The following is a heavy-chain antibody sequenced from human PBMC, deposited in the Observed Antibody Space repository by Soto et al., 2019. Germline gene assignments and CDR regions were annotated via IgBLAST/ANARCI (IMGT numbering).Heavy chain of an antibody. J-gene: IGHJ4*02. CDR1: GFTFSSYG. CDR3: ATEWYSSGWYYFDY. V-gene: IGHV3-33*01. CDR2: IWYDGSNK. D-gene: IGHD6-19*01. Sequence: QVQLVESGGGVVQPGRSLRLSCAASGFTFSSYGMHWVRQAPGKGLEWVAVIWYDGSNKYYADSVKGRFTISRDNSKNTLYLQMNSLSAEDTAVYYCATEWYSSGWYYFDYWGQGTLVTVSS.